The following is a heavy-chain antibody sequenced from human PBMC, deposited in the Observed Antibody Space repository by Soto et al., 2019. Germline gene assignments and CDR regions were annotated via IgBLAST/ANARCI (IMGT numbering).Heavy chain of an antibody. D-gene: IGHD6-13*01. V-gene: IGHV3-30*18. Sequence: GGSLRLSCAASGVTFSSYGMRWFRQAPGKGLEWVAVISYDGSNKYYADSVKGRFTISRDNSKNTLYLQMNSLRAEDTAVYYCAKGTPGIAAHLAEPWGQGTLVTVSS. CDR2: ISYDGSNK. CDR3: AKGTPGIAAHLAEP. CDR1: GVTFSSYG. J-gene: IGHJ5*02.